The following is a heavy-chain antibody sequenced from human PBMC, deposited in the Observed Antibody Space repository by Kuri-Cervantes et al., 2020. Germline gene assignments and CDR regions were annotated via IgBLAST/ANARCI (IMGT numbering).Heavy chain of an antibody. CDR2: INWNGGST. V-gene: IGHV3-20*04. Sequence: GESLKISCAASGFTFSSYSMNWVRQAPGKGLEWVSGINWNGGSTGYADSVKGRFTISRDNAKNSLYLQMNSLRAEDTALYYRARSVGKGEFDYWGQGTLVTVSS. D-gene: IGHD3-16*01. CDR1: GFTFSSYS. CDR3: ARSVGKGEFDY. J-gene: IGHJ4*02.